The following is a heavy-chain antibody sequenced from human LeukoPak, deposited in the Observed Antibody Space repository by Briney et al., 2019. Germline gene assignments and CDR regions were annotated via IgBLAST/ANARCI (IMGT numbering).Heavy chain of an antibody. Sequence: GGSLRLSCAASGFTVSSNYMTWVRQAPGKGLEWVSVIYSDGSTYYADSVKGRFTISRDNSKNTLYLQMNSLRAEDTAVYYCARGTSSGYFQLYFDYWGQGTLVTVSS. V-gene: IGHV3-53*01. CDR2: IYSDGST. J-gene: IGHJ4*02. CDR3: ARGTSSGYFQLYFDY. D-gene: IGHD3-22*01. CDR1: GFTVSSNY.